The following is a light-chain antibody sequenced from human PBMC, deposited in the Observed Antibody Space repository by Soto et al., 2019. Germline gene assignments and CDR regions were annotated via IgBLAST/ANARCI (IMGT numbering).Light chain of an antibody. V-gene: IGLV3-21*04. CDR1: NIGIKS. CDR3: QVWDSSCGV. CDR2: YDS. Sequence: SYVLTQPPSVSLAPGKTARITCGGTNIGIKSVHWYQQKPGQAPVLVIYYDSDRPSGIPERFSGPNSGNTATLTISRVEAGDEADYYCQVWDSSCGVFGGGTKLTVL. J-gene: IGLJ2*01.